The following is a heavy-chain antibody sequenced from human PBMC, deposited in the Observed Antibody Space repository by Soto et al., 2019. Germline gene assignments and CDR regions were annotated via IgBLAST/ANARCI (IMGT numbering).Heavy chain of an antibody. CDR1: GGSISSGGYY. J-gene: IGHJ4*02. V-gene: IGHV4-31*03. CDR3: ARASPYCSSTSCSAEGIDY. D-gene: IGHD2-2*01. Sequence: SETLSLTCTVSGGSISSGGYYWSWNRQHPGKGLEWIGYIYYSGSTYYNPSLKSRVTISVDTSKNQFSLKLSSVTAADTAVYYCARASPYCSSTSCSAEGIDYWGQGTLVTVSS. CDR2: IYYSGST.